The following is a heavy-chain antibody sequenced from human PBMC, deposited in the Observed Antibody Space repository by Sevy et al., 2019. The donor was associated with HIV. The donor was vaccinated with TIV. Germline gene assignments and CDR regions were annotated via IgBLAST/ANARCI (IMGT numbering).Heavy chain of an antibody. CDR3: ARGIRVYDFWSGYYPPDGMDV. Sequence: SETLSLTCAVYGGSFSGYYWSWIRQPPGKGLEWIGEINHSGSTHYNPSLKSRVTISVDTSKNQFSLKLSSVTAADTAVYYCARGIRVYDFWSGYYPPDGMDVWGQGTTVTVSS. CDR2: INHSGST. J-gene: IGHJ6*02. CDR1: GGSFSGYY. V-gene: IGHV4-34*01. D-gene: IGHD3-3*01.